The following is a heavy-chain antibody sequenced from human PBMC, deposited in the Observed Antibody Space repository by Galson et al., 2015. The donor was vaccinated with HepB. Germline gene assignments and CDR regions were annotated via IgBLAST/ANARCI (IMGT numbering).Heavy chain of an antibody. D-gene: IGHD5-12*01. J-gene: IGHJ4*02. CDR2: ISNSGNTI. V-gene: IGHV3-11*01. CDR3: AREGGLRAGYFDD. CDR1: GFIFSDYY. Sequence: SLRLSCAASGFIFSDYYMSWIRQAPGKGLEWISYISNSGNTIYYADSVKGRFTISRDNARNSLYLQMKSLRADDTAVYYCAREGGLRAGYFDDWGQGTRVTVSS.